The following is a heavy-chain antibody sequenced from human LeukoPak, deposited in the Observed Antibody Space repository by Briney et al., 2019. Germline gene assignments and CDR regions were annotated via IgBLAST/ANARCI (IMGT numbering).Heavy chain of an antibody. CDR2: ISGSGGST. Sequence: GGSLRPSCAASGFTFSSYAMSWVRQAPGKGLEWVSAISGSGGSTYYADSVKGRFTISRDNSKNTLYLQMNSLRAEDTAVYYCAKIRYCSSTSCYFGWFDPWGQGTLVTVSS. CDR1: GFTFSSYA. CDR3: AKIRYCSSTSCYFGWFDP. J-gene: IGHJ5*02. V-gene: IGHV3-23*01. D-gene: IGHD2-2*01.